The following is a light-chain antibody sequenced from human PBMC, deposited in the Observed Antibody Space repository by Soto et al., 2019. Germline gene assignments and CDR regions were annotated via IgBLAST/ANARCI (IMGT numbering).Light chain of an antibody. Sequence: DIQLTRSPSFLSASVGDRVTITCRASQGISSYLAWYQQKPGKAPNLLIYAASTLQSGVPSRFSGSGSGTEFTLTISSLQPDDFATYYCQQLNNYPFTFGPGTKVDIK. CDR3: QQLNNYPFT. CDR2: AAS. CDR1: QGISSY. V-gene: IGKV1-9*01. J-gene: IGKJ3*01.